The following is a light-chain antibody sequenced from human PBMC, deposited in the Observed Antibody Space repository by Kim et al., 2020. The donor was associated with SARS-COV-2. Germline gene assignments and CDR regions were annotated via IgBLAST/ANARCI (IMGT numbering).Light chain of an antibody. CDR3: CSYAGSSTVV. CDR1: SSDVGAYNH. Sequence: QSALTQPASVSGSPGQSITISCTGTSSDVGAYNHVSWYQHHPGTAPKLMIYDVTKRPSGVSNRFSGSTSGNTASLTISGLQAEDEADYYCCSYAGSSTVVFGAGTQLTVL. CDR2: DVT. V-gene: IGLV2-23*02. J-gene: IGLJ3*02.